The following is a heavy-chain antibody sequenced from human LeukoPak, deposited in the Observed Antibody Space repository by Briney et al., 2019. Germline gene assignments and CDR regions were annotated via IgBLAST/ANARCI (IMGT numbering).Heavy chain of an antibody. Sequence: PGGSLRLSCAASGFTFSSYAMHWVRQAPGKGLEWVAVISYDGSNKYYADSVKGRFTISRDNSKNTLYLQMNSLRAEDTAVYYCARVGYYDYVWGSLSYWGQGTLVTVSS. CDR1: GFTFSSYA. CDR2: ISYDGSNK. D-gene: IGHD3-16*01. J-gene: IGHJ4*02. V-gene: IGHV3-30*14. CDR3: ARVGYYDYVWGSLSY.